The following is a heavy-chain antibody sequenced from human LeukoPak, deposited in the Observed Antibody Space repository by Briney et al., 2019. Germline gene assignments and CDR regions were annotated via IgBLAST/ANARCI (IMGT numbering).Heavy chain of an antibody. J-gene: IGHJ4*02. CDR3: AKDTYSTSPYYFDY. CDR2: ISSGGST. CDR1: GFTFNNYA. V-gene: IGHV3-23*01. D-gene: IGHD1-26*01. Sequence: GGSLRLSCAAAGFTFNNYAMSWVRQAPGKGLKWVSGISSGGSTYYADSVRGRFTISRDNSKNTLYLQMNSLRAEDTAVYYCAKDTYSTSPYYFDYWGQGTLVTVSS.